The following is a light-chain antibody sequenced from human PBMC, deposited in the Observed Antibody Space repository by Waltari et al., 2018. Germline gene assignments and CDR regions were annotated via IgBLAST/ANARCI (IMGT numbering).Light chain of an antibody. Sequence: QLTHSPSLLSASVGDRVTTPGRASQAISTYLAWYQQRPGQAPKLLIYVASKLQVGVPSRFSGSGSGTEFTLTISGLQPEDFATYYCQHFNSYPLTFGGGTKVEI. V-gene: IGKV1-9*01. CDR2: VAS. CDR3: QHFNSYPLT. J-gene: IGKJ4*01. CDR1: QAISTY.